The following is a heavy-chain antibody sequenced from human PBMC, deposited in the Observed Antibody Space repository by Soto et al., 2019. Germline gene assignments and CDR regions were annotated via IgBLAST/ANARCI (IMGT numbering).Heavy chain of an antibody. D-gene: IGHD1-7*01. CDR2: IYPGDSDT. CDR3: ARQGINNWNYGNWFDP. CDR1: GYSFTSYW. J-gene: IGHJ5*02. Sequence: GESLKISCKGSGYSFTSYWIGWVRQMPGKGLEWMGIIYPGDSDTRYSPSFQGQVTISADKSISTAYLQWSSLKASDTAMYYCARQGINNWNYGNWFDPWGQGTLVTVSS. V-gene: IGHV5-51*01.